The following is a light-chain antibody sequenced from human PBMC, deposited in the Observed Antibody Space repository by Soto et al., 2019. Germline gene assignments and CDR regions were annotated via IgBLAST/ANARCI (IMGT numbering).Light chain of an antibody. V-gene: IGKV1-5*01. CDR2: DAS. Sequence: DIQMTQSPSTRSASVGDVVTITCRSSQSISSWLAWYQQKPGKAPKLLIYDASSLESGVPSRFSGSGSGTEFPFTISSLQADDFETYYCQQYNSDSQTFGLGTKVDIK. CDR3: QQYNSDSQT. CDR1: QSISSW. J-gene: IGKJ1*01.